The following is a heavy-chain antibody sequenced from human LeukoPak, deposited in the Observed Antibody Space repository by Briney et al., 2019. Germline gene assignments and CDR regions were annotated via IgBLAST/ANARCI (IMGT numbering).Heavy chain of an antibody. Sequence: GGSLRLSCAASGFPFSSYSMNWVRQAPGKGLEWVSSISSSSSYIYYADSVKGRFTISRDNAKNSLYLQMNSLRAEDTAVYYCAKNSGSYPYYYYYYGMDVWGQGTTVTVSS. CDR3: AKNSGSYPYYYYYYGMDV. CDR1: GFPFSSYS. CDR2: ISSSSSYI. D-gene: IGHD1-26*01. J-gene: IGHJ6*02. V-gene: IGHV3-21*01.